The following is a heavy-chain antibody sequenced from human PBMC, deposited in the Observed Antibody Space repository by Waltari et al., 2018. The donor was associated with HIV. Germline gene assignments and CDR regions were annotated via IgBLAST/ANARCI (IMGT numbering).Heavy chain of an antibody. Sequence: QVQLQESGPGLLKPSETLSLTCTVTNAPINVTYCIWIRQTPGTGLEWIGYVYYGGGTSYNPSLHNRVTISQDTSKNHFSLKLTSVTAADTAVYYCARSWRMSTRPHYFYGMDVWGQGTTVTVSS. V-gene: IGHV4-59*01. D-gene: IGHD6-6*01. CDR2: VYYGGGT. CDR1: NAPINVTY. CDR3: ARSWRMSTRPHYFYGMDV. J-gene: IGHJ6*02.